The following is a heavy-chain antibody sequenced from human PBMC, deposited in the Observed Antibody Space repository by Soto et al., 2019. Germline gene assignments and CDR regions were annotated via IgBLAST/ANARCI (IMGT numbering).Heavy chain of an antibody. Sequence: QVQLVQSGAEVKKPGASVKVSCKASGYTFTSYYMHWVRQAPGQGLEWMGIINPSGGSTSYAQKFQGRVTMTRETSTSTVYMELSSLRSEDTAVYYCARDRCSSTSCYAFDYWGQGTLVTVSS. CDR3: ARDRCSSTSCYAFDY. CDR1: GYTFTSYY. V-gene: IGHV1-46*01. D-gene: IGHD2-2*01. CDR2: INPSGGST. J-gene: IGHJ4*02.